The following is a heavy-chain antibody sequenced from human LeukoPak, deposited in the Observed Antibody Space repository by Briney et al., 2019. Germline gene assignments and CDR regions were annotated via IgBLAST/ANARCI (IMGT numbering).Heavy chain of an antibody. J-gene: IGHJ4*02. CDR2: IRFDGSNQ. D-gene: IGHD3-22*01. Sequence: GGSLRLSCAASGFIFNSYGMQWVRQAPDKALEWVAFIRFDGSNQYYADSVKGRFTISRDNSKNTLYLQMNSLRAEDTAVYYCTRLQPYSSPDYWGQGTLVTVSS. V-gene: IGHV3-30*02. CDR3: TRLQPYSSPDY. CDR1: GFIFNSYG.